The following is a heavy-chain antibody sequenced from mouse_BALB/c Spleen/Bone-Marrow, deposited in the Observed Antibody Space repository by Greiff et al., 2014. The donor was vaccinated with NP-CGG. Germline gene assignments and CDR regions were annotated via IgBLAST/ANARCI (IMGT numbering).Heavy chain of an antibody. CDR3: ARDWDYWYFDV. D-gene: IGHD4-1*01. CDR1: GYTFTSYW. CDR2: INPSTGYT. V-gene: IGHV1-7*01. Sequence: VKLMESGAELAKPGASVKMSCKASGYTFTSYWMHWVKQRPGQGLEWIGYINPSTGYTEYNQKFKDKATLTADKSSSTAYMQLSSLTSEDSAVYYCARDWDYWYFDVWGAGTTVTVSP. J-gene: IGHJ1*01.